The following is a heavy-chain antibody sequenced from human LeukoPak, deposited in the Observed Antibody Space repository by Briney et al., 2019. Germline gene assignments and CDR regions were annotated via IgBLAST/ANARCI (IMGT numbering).Heavy chain of an antibody. V-gene: IGHV4-59*08. Sequence: SETLSLTCTVSAGSISNYYWSWIGQPPGKGLEWIGYIYYSGSTNYNPSLKSRVTISVDTSKNHSSLKLSTVTAADTAVYYCARRSFSYYTMDVWGQGTTVTVSS. CDR2: IYYSGST. CDR1: AGSISNYY. J-gene: IGHJ6*02. CDR3: ARRSFSYYTMDV.